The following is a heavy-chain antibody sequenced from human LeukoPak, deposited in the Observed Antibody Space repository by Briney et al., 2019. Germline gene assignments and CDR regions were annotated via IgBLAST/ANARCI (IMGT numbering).Heavy chain of an antibody. V-gene: IGHV1-58*02. Sequence: SVKASCKTSGFHFISSSIQWVRQARGQGLEWMGGIVVRGGSTNFAQKFQDRISVIRDMSTSTVYLHLSSLRPEDTAVFYCAASRGQITWTGLGAWGQGTLITVSS. D-gene: IGHD3/OR15-3a*01. CDR1: GFHFISSS. CDR2: IVVRGGST. CDR3: AASRGQITWTGLGA. J-gene: IGHJ5*02.